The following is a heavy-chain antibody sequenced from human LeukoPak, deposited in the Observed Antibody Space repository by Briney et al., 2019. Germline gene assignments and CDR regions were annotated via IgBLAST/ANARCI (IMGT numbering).Heavy chain of an antibody. V-gene: IGHV1-8*02. CDR1: GGTFSSYA. CDR2: MNPNGGNT. D-gene: IGHD3-10*01. CDR3: ARKITMVRGAYYYYYGMDV. Sequence: ASVKVSCKASGGTFSSYAISWVRQATGQGLEWMGWMNPNGGNTGCAQKFQGRVTMTRNTSISTAYMELSSLRSDDTAVYYCARKITMVRGAYYYYYGMDVWGQGTTVTVSS. J-gene: IGHJ6*02.